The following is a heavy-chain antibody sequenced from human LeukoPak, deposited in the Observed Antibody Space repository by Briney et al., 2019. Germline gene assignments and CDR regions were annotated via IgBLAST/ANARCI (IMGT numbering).Heavy chain of an antibody. J-gene: IGHJ4*02. CDR1: GFTFSSYS. CDR3: ARDRYSTFDY. D-gene: IGHD6-13*01. Sequence: GGSLRLSCAASGFTFSSYSMNWVRQAPGKGLEWVSYISSSSSTIHYADSVKGRFTISTDNAKNSLYLQMNSLRAEDMAVYYCARDRYSTFDYWGQGTLVTVSS. CDR2: ISSSSSTI. V-gene: IGHV3-48*01.